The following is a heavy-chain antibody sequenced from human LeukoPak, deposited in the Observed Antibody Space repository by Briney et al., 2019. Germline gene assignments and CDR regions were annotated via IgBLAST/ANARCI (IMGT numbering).Heavy chain of an antibody. D-gene: IGHD3-22*01. Sequence: GGSLRLSCAASGFTFSSYAMSWVRQAPGKGLEWVSAISGSGGSTYYADSVKGRFTISRDNSKNTLYLQMNSLRAEDTAVYYCARAGWVITTPYFDYWGQGTLVTVSS. V-gene: IGHV3-23*01. J-gene: IGHJ4*02. CDR3: ARAGWVITTPYFDY. CDR1: GFTFSSYA. CDR2: ISGSGGST.